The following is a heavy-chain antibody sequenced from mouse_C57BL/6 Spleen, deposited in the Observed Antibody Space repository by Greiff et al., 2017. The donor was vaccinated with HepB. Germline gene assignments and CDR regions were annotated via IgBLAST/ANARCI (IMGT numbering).Heavy chain of an antibody. V-gene: IGHV3-6*01. Sequence: EVQRVESGPGLVKPSQSLSLTCSVTGYSITSGYYWNWIRQFPGNKLEWMGYISYDGSNNYNPSLKNRISITRDTSKNQFFLKLNSVTTEDTATYYCARRGRDYYAMDYWGQGTSVTVSS. CDR2: ISYDGSN. CDR1: GYSITSGYY. CDR3: ARRGRDYYAMDY. J-gene: IGHJ4*01.